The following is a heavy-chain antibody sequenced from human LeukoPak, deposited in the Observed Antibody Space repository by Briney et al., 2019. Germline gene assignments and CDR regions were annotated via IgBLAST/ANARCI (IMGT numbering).Heavy chain of an antibody. CDR2: ISAYNGYT. CDR1: GYTFTSFG. Sequence: ASVKVSCKASGYTFTSFGVTWVRQAPGQGLEWMGWISAYNGYTRYAEKFEARATLTTEASTGTAFMELRSLRSDDTAIYFCARGGPDYDYVWGTYRPLDYWGQGTLVTVSS. CDR3: ARGGPDYDYVWGTYRPLDY. J-gene: IGHJ4*02. D-gene: IGHD3-16*02. V-gene: IGHV1-18*01.